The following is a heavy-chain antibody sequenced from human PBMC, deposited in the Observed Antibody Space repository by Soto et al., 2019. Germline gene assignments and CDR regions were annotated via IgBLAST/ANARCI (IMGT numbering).Heavy chain of an antibody. CDR2: IYYSGST. J-gene: IGHJ5*02. D-gene: IGHD3-9*01. V-gene: IGHV4-59*08. Sequence: PSETLSLTCTVSGGSISSYYWSWIRQPPGKGLEWIGYIYYSGSTNYNPSLKSRVTISVDTSKNQFSLKLSSVTAADTAVYYCALIDKGWFDPWGQGTLVTVS. CDR1: GGSISSYY. CDR3: ALIDKGWFDP.